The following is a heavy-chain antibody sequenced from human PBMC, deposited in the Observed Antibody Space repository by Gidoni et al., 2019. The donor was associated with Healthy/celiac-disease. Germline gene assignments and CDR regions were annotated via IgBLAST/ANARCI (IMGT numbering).Heavy chain of an antibody. CDR1: GFSFCSYA. J-gene: IGHJ4*02. Sequence: EVQLLASGGGLVQPGGSLRLSCAASGFSFCSYAMSWVRQAPGKGLEWVSASSGSGGSTYYADSVKGRFTISRDNSKNTLYLQMNSLRAEDTAVYYCAKFNGPAVGATTPIDYWGQGTLVTVSS. CDR3: AKFNGPAVGATTPIDY. D-gene: IGHD1-26*01. V-gene: IGHV3-23*01. CDR2: SSGSGGST.